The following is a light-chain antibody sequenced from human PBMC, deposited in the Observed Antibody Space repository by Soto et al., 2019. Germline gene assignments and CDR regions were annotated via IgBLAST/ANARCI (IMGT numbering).Light chain of an antibody. Sequence: QSVLTQPLSASGTPGQRVTISCSGSSSNIGSNSVNWVQQLPGTAPRLLIYTNNQRPSGVPDRFSGSKSGTSASLAISGLRSADEADYYCATWDDSMNGYVFGAGTKRTVL. CDR3: ATWDDSMNGYV. CDR1: SSNIGSNS. J-gene: IGLJ1*01. V-gene: IGLV1-44*01. CDR2: TNN.